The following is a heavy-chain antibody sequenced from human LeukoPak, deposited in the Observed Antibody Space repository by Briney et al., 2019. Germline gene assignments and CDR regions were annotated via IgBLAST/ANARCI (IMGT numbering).Heavy chain of an antibody. V-gene: IGHV1-2*06. D-gene: IGHD2-15*01. J-gene: IGHJ4*02. Sequence: GASVRFSCKASGYTFSGYQVHWLRQAPGQGLEWMGRMNPSSGVTNYAQKFQGRVTMTRDTSINTAYLDLSALKSDDTAVYYCASRAASVTLGYWGQGTLVTVSS. CDR1: GYTFSGYQ. CDR2: MNPSSGVT. CDR3: ASRAASVTLGY.